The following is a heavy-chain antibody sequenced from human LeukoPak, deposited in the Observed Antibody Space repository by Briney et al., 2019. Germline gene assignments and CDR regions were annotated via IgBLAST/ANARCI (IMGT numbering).Heavy chain of an antibody. D-gene: IGHD2/OR15-2a*01. CDR2: ISQDGSQT. CDR1: GFTFTTYW. V-gene: IGHV3-7*01. CDR3: AKYLSRAFDS. J-gene: IGHJ4*02. Sequence: PGGSLRLSCAASGFTFTTYWMSWVRPAPGKGPEWVAHISQDGSQTSYVDSVKGRFTISRDNAMNSLHLQVYSLRAEDTAVYYCAKYLSRAFDSWGQGTLVTVSS.